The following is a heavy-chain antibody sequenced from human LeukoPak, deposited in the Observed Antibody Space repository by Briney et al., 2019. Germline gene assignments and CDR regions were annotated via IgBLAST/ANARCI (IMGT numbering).Heavy chain of an antibody. V-gene: IGHV3-7*01. CDR1: GFTFSFYW. J-gene: IGHJ5*02. Sequence: GGSLRLSCEATGFTFSFYWMSWVRQAPGKGLEWVANIKEDGSEKNYIDSVKGRFTISRDNAKNSLYLQMNSLRAEDTAVYYCARAEDIVVVPAASWFDPWGQGTLVTVSS. D-gene: IGHD2-2*01. CDR2: IKEDGSEK. CDR3: ARAEDIVVVPAASWFDP.